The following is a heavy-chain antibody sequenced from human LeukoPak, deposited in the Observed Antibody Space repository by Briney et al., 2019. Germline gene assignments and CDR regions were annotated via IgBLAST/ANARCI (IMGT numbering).Heavy chain of an antibody. CDR1: VYTFTSYG. V-gene: IGHV1-18*01. J-gene: IGHJ5*02. D-gene: IGHD6-13*01. CDR2: ISAYNGNT. Sequence: ASVKVSCKASVYTFTSYGISWVRQAPGQGLEGVGWISAYNGNTNYAQKLQGRVTMTTDTSTSTAYMELRSLRSDDTAVYYCARDPRQRSSRPNWFDPWGQGTLVTVSS. CDR3: ARDPRQRSSRPNWFDP.